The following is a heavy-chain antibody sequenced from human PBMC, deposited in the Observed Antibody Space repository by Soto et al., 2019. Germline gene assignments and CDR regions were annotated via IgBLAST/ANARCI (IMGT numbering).Heavy chain of an antibody. CDR2: IYPDDSDT. J-gene: IGHJ6*03. V-gene: IGHV5-51*01. Sequence: ESLKISCKGSGYSFTSYWIGWVRQMPGKGLEWMGVIYPDDSDTRYSPAFQGQVTISADKSISTAYLQWSSLKASDTAMYYCARRSSSVNYYMDVWGKGTTVTVSS. D-gene: IGHD6-6*01. CDR3: ARRSSSVNYYMDV. CDR1: GYSFTSYW.